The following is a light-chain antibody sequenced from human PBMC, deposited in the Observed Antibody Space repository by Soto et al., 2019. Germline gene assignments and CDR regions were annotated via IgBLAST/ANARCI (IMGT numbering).Light chain of an antibody. V-gene: IGKV3-20*01. J-gene: IGKJ1*01. CDR2: GAS. Sequence: EIVLTQSPGTLSLSPGERATLSCRASQSVSSSYLAWYQQKPGQAPRPLIYGASSRAIGIHDRFSGSGSGTDFTLTISRLEPEDFAVYYCQQYGSSPWTFGQGTKVEIK. CDR1: QSVSSSY. CDR3: QQYGSSPWT.